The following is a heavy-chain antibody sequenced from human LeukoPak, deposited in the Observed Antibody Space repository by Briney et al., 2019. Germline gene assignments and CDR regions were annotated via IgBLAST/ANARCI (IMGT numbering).Heavy chain of an antibody. V-gene: IGHV1-69*13. D-gene: IGHD6-13*01. CDR3: ARRGEGQQKDAFDI. J-gene: IGHJ3*02. Sequence: GASVKVSCKASGGTFSSYAISWVRQAPGQGLEWMGGIIPIFGTANYAQKFQGRVTITADESTSTAYMELSSLRSEDTAVYYCARRGEGQQKDAFDIWGQGTMVTVSS. CDR1: GGTFSSYA. CDR2: IIPIFGTA.